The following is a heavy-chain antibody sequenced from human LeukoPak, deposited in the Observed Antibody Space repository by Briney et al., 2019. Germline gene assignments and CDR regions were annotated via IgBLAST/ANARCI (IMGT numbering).Heavy chain of an antibody. CDR1: GFTFSSYW. V-gene: IGHV3-7*01. CDR2: IKRDGSEK. CDR3: ARLKRNGYYDSSGYYYFDY. Sequence: GGSLRLSCAASGFTFSSYWMSWVRQAPGKGLEWAANIKRDGSEKYYVDSVKGRFTISRDNAKNSLYLQMNSLRAEDTAVYYCARLKRNGYYDSSGYYYFDYWGQGTLVTVSS. J-gene: IGHJ4*02. D-gene: IGHD3-22*01.